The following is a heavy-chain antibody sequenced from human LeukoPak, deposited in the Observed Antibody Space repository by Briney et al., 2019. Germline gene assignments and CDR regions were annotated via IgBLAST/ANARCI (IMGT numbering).Heavy chain of an antibody. CDR3: ARRTSSSFYFDY. Sequence: ESGPALVKPTQTLTLTCTFSGFSLSTSGMRVSWIRQPPGKALEWLARIDWDDDKFYTTSLKTRLTISKDTSKNQVVLTMTYMDPVDTAIYYCARRTSSSFYFDYWGQGTLVTVSS. CDR1: GFSLSTSGMR. D-gene: IGHD6-6*01. J-gene: IGHJ4*02. CDR2: IDWDDDK. V-gene: IGHV2-70*04.